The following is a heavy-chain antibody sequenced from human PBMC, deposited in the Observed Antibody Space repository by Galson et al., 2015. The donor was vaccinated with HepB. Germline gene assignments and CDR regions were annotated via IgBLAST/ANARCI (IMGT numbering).Heavy chain of an antibody. CDR2: IYHSGTT. V-gene: IGHV4-39*01. J-gene: IGHJ6*02. Sequence: SIYHSGTTYYNPSLKSRVTITLDTSKNHFSLKLRSVTAADAAVYYCARHVGESGSYGMDVWGQGTTVSVSS. CDR3: ARHVGESGSYGMDV. D-gene: IGHD2-15*01.